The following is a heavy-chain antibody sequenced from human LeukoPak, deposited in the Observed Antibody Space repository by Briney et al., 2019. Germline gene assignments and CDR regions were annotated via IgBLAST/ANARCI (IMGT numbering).Heavy chain of an antibody. V-gene: IGHV4-34*01. CDR1: GGSFSGYY. J-gene: IGHJ4*02. Sequence: SETLSLTCAVYGGSFSGYYWSWIRQPPGKGLEWIGEINHSGSTNYNPSLKSRVTISVDTSKNQFSLKLSSVTAADTAVYYYARGRIGVVAATPDYWGQGTLVTVSS. D-gene: IGHD2-15*01. CDR3: ARGRIGVVAATPDY. CDR2: INHSGST.